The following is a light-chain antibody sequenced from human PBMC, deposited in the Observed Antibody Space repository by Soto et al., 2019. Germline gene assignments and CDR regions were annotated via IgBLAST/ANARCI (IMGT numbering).Light chain of an antibody. CDR2: AAA. J-gene: IGKJ2*01. CDR1: QDISSY. V-gene: IGKV1-8*01. Sequence: AIRMTQSPSSFSASTGARVTITCRASQDISSYLAWYQQKVGKAPKLLIYAAATVQRGAPSRFSGSGSGTDFTLTISRLQSEDFATYYCQQYFSYPYTFGHGTKLEI. CDR3: QQYFSYPYT.